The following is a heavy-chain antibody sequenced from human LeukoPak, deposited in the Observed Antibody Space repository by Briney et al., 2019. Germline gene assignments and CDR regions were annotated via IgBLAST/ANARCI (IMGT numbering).Heavy chain of an antibody. CDR1: DGSISSYY. V-gene: IGHV4-4*07. CDR2: IYTSGST. J-gene: IGHJ6*02. D-gene: IGHD3-10*01. Sequence: SETLSLTCTVSDGSISSYYWSWIRQPAGKGLEWIGRIYTSGSTNYNPSLKSRVTMSVDTSKNQFSLKLSSVTAADTAVYYCAREGPTMVQGVFGMDVWGQGTTVTVSS. CDR3: AREGPTMVQGVFGMDV.